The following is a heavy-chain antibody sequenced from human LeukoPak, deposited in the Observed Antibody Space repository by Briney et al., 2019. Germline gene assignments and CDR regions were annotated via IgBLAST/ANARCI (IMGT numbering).Heavy chain of an antibody. CDR3: ARLLGRLLRADAFDI. CDR1: GGTFSSYA. D-gene: IGHD3-22*01. Sequence: SVKVPCKASGGTFSSYAISWVRQAPGQGLEWMGRIIPILGIANYAQKLQSRVTMTTDTSTSTAYMELRSLRSDDTAVYYCARLLGRLLRADAFDIWGQGTMVTVSS. J-gene: IGHJ3*02. V-gene: IGHV1-69*04. CDR2: IIPILGIA.